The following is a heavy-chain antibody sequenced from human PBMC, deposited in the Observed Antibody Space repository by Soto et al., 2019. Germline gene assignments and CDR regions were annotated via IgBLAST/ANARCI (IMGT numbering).Heavy chain of an antibody. J-gene: IGHJ4*02. D-gene: IGHD2-8*01. CDR2: INHSGST. CDR3: ARGPNSAVDY. V-gene: IGHV4-34*01. Sequence: SETLSLTCAVYGGSFSGYYWSWIRQPPGKGLEWIGEINHSGSTNYNPSLKSRVTISVDTSKNQFSLKLSSVTAADTAVYYCARGPNSAVDYWDQGTLVTVSS. CDR1: GGSFSGYY.